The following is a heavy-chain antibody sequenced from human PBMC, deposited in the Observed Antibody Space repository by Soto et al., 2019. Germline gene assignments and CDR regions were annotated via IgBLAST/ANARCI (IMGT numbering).Heavy chain of an antibody. J-gene: IGHJ4*02. CDR1: GFTFSSYG. D-gene: IGHD6-13*01. CDR2: ISYDGTIQ. Sequence: GGSLRLSCAASGFTFSSYGMHWVRQAPGKGLEWVAVISYDGTIQYYVDSVKGRFTISRDNSNNTLFLQMNSLRPEDTAVYFCAKSRPGSSWYEGDSWGQGTLVTVSS. V-gene: IGHV3-30*18. CDR3: AKSRPGSSWYEGDS.